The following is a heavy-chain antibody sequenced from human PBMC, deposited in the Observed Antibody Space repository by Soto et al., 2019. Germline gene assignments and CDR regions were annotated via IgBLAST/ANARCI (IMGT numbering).Heavy chain of an antibody. CDR2: IIPTFGTA. CDR3: ARVEVLGTAMALYYYYGMDV. CDR1: GGTFSSYA. D-gene: IGHD5-18*01. Sequence: SVKVSCKASGGTFSSYAISWVRQAPGQGLEWMGGIIPTFGTANYAQKFQGRVTITADKSTSTAYMELSSLRSEDTAVYYCARVEVLGTAMALYYYYGMDVWGQGTTVTVSS. J-gene: IGHJ6*02. V-gene: IGHV1-69*06.